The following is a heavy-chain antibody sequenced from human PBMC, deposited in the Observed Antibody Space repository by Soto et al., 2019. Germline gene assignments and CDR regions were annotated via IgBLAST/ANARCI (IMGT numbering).Heavy chain of an antibody. J-gene: IGHJ6*02. V-gene: IGHV4-30-4*01. CDR2: IYYSGST. Sequence: SETLTLTFTVSGGSISSGDYHCSWICQPPGKGLEWIGYIYYSGSTYYNPSLKSRVTISVDTSKNQFSLKLSSVTAADTAVYYCARTRRFLEWFSNYYYGIDVWGQVTTVTVS. CDR1: GGSISSGDYH. CDR3: ARTRRFLEWFSNYYYGIDV. D-gene: IGHD3-3*01.